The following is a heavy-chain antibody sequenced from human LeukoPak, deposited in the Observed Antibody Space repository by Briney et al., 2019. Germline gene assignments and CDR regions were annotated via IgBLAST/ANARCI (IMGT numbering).Heavy chain of an antibody. J-gene: IGHJ3*02. CDR1: GFTFSSYA. CDR2: IRYGGSNE. Sequence: GGSLRLSCAASGFTFSSYAMSWVRRAPGKGLEWVAFIRYGGSNEYYADSVKGRFTISRDNSKNSLYLQMNSLRPEDTAVYYCAKSRAPTADPDAFDIWGQGTMVTVSS. V-gene: IGHV3-30*02. CDR3: AKSRAPTADPDAFDI. D-gene: IGHD1-14*01.